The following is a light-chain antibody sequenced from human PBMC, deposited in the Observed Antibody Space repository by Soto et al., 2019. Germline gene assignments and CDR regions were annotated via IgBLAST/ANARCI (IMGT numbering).Light chain of an antibody. CDR2: AAS. CDR1: QDINTW. CDR3: QKYNSARFT. Sequence: DIQMTQSPSYVSASVGDSVTFTCRASQDINTWLAWYQQKPGKAPKILIYAASNLQRGVPSRFSGSGSGTDFTLTISSLQPEDVATYYCQKYNSARFTFGPGTKVDIK. V-gene: IGKV1D-12*01. J-gene: IGKJ3*01.